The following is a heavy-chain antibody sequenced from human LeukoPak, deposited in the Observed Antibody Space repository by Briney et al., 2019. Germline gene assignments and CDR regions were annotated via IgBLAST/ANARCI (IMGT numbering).Heavy chain of an antibody. J-gene: IGHJ3*02. CDR2: ISSSGST. CDR3: ARGPYSYDSSGAFDI. Sequence: SETLSLTCTVSGYSISTDYYWSWIRQPAGKGLEWIGRISSSGSTNYNPSLKSRVTISVDTSKNQFSLKLSSVTAADTAVYFCARGPYSYDSSGAFDIWGQGTMVTVSS. D-gene: IGHD3-22*01. V-gene: IGHV4-38-2*02. CDR1: GYSISTDYY.